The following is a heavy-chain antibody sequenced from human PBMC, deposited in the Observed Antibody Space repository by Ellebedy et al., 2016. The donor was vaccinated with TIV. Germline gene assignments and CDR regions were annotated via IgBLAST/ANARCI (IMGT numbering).Heavy chain of an antibody. V-gene: IGHV1-2*04. Sequence: AASVKVSCKASGYTFTGYYMHWVRHAPGQGLEWMGWINPNSGGTNYAQKFQGWVTMTRDTSISTAYMELSRLRSDDTAVYYCARDRQWLDGGYYYYGMDVWGQGTTVTVSS. J-gene: IGHJ6*02. CDR3: ARDRQWLDGGYYYYGMDV. CDR1: GYTFTGYY. CDR2: INPNSGGT. D-gene: IGHD6-19*01.